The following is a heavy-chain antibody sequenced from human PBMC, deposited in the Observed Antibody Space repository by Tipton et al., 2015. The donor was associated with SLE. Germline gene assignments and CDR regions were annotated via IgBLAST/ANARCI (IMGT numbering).Heavy chain of an antibody. Sequence: TLSLTCTVSRGSISRGGYYWSWIRQHPGKGLEWIGYIYYSGSTLYNPSLKSRATISVDTSTNQFSLKLASVTAADTAVYYCARGPTPVDPWGQGILVTVSS. J-gene: IGHJ5*02. CDR1: RGSISRGGYY. CDR3: ARGPTPVDP. V-gene: IGHV4-31*03. CDR2: IYYSGST.